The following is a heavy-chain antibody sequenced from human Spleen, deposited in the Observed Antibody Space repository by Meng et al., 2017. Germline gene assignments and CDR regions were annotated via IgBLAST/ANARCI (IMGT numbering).Heavy chain of an antibody. J-gene: IGHJ3*02. V-gene: IGHV3-49*03. Sequence: GESLKISCTASGFTFGDYAMSWFRQAPGKGLEWVGFIRSKAYGGTTEYAASVKGRFTIARDDYKSIAYLQMNSLKTEDTAVYYCTRAYVDIVATIAALDAFDIWGQGTMVTVSS. D-gene: IGHD5-12*01. CDR3: TRAYVDIVATIAALDAFDI. CDR2: IRSKAYGGTT. CDR1: GFTFGDYA.